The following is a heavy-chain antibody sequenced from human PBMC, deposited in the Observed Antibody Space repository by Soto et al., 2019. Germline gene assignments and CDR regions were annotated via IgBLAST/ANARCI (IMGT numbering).Heavy chain of an antibody. J-gene: IGHJ4*02. Sequence: GWSLRLSCAASGLTCSSYWMSWVRQAPGKGLEWVANIKQDGSEKYNVDSVKGRFTISRDNAKNSLYLQMNSLRAEDTAVYYCATLRAKYYTSYFDYWGQGTLVTVTS. CDR2: IKQDGSEK. V-gene: IGHV3-7*01. D-gene: IGHD3-10*01. CDR3: ATLRAKYYTSYFDY. CDR1: GLTCSSYW.